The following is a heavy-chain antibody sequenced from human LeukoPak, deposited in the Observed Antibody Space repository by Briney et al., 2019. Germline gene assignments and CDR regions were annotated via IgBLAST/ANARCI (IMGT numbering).Heavy chain of an antibody. CDR2: IYYSGST. CDR1: GGSISSYC. J-gene: IGHJ3*02. D-gene: IGHD2-15*01. CDR3: ARDLGYCSGGSCFNAFDI. V-gene: IGHV4-59*01. Sequence: SETLSLTCTVSGGSISSYCWSWIRQPPGKGLEWIGYIYYSGSTNYNPSLKSRVTIPVDTSKNQFSLKLSSVTAADTAVYYCARDLGYCSGGSCFNAFDIWGQGTMVTVSS.